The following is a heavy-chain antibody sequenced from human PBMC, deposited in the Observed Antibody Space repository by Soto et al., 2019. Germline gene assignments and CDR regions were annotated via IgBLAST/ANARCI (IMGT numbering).Heavy chain of an antibody. CDR2: ISGSGGST. J-gene: IGHJ3*02. CDR1: GFTFSSYA. CDR3: AKDRGQFTIHDAFDI. D-gene: IGHD2-21*01. V-gene: IGHV3-23*01. Sequence: GGSLRLSCAASGFTFSSYAMSWVRQAPGKGLEWVSAISGSGGSTYYADSVKGRFTISRDNSKNTLYLQMNSLRAEDMAVYYCAKDRGQFTIHDAFDIWGQGTMVTVSS.